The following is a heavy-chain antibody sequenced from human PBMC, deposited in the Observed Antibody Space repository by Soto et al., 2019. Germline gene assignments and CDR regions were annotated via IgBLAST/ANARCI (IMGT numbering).Heavy chain of an antibody. CDR3: ARPVYDSSGYYPSTGDAFDI. D-gene: IGHD3-22*01. CDR1: GYTFTSYG. Sequence: SVKVSCKASGYTFTSYGISWVRQAPGQGLEWLGGIIPIFGTANYAQKFQGRVTITADESTSTAYMELSSLRSEDTAVYYCARPVYDSSGYYPSTGDAFDIWGQGTMVTVSS. V-gene: IGHV1-69*13. CDR2: IIPIFGTA. J-gene: IGHJ3*02.